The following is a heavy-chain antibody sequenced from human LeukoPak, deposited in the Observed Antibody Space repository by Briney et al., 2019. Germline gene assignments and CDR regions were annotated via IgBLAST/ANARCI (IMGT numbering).Heavy chain of an antibody. D-gene: IGHD1-20*01. V-gene: IGHV1-69*13. Sequence: SVKVSCKASGYAFTSYGISWVRQAPGQGLEWMGGIIPIFGTANYAQKFQGRVTITADESTSTAYMELSSLRSEDTAVYYCAKKNLYNWNEFDPWGQGTLVTVSS. CDR2: IIPIFGTA. CDR3: AKKNLYNWNEFDP. J-gene: IGHJ5*02. CDR1: GYAFTSYG.